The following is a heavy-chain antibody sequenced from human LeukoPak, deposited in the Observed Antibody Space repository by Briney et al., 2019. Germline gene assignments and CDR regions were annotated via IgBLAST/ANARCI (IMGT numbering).Heavy chain of an antibody. CDR2: IYTSGST. Sequence: PSETLSLTCTVSGGSISSYYWSWIRQPAGKGLEWIGRIYTSGSTNYNPSLKSRVTMSVDTSKNQFSLKLSSVIAADTAVYYCARDNRYSSSWYGMDVWGQGTTVTVSS. CDR1: GGSISSYY. J-gene: IGHJ6*02. V-gene: IGHV4-4*07. D-gene: IGHD6-13*01. CDR3: ARDNRYSSSWYGMDV.